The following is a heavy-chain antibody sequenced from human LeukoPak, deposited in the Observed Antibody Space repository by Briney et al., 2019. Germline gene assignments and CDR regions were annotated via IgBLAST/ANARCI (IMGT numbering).Heavy chain of an antibody. CDR1: VYTFTGYY. V-gene: IGHV1-2*02. Sequence: ASVKVSRKGSVYTFTGYYMHWVRPAPAQGRERMGWINPNSGGTNYAQKFPGRVTMTRDTSISTAYMELSRLRSDDTAVYYCARAHVGYYGSGRGDIWGQGTMVTVSS. D-gene: IGHD3-10*01. CDR2: INPNSGGT. CDR3: ARAHVGYYGSGRGDI. J-gene: IGHJ3*02.